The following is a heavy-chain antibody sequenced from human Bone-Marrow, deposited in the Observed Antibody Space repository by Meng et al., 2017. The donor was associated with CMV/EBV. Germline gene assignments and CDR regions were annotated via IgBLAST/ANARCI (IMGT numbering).Heavy chain of an antibody. J-gene: IGHJ6*02. CDR1: GFIFSNYE. Sequence: GGSLRLSCAASGFIFSNYEMNWVRQAPGKGLEWVSYISNAGRTIHFADSVKGRFTISRDNAKNSLYLQMNSLRAEDTAVYYCARDQATVHSYGMDVWGQGTSV. V-gene: IGHV3-48*03. CDR3: ARDQATVHSYGMDV. CDR2: ISNAGRTI. D-gene: IGHD4-11*01.